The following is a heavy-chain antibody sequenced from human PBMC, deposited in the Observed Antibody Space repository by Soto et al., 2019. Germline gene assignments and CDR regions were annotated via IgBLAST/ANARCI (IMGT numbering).Heavy chain of an antibody. CDR1: GFTFSSYS. J-gene: IGHJ4*02. CDR2: ISSSSSYI. Sequence: GSLRLSCAASGFTFSSYSMNWVRQAPGKGLEWVSSISSSSSYIYYADSVKGRFAISRDNAKNSLYLQMNSLRAEDTAVYYCARDGTFYDSSGYYYEPIDYWGQGTLVTV. CDR3: ARDGTFYDSSGYYYEPIDY. V-gene: IGHV3-21*01. D-gene: IGHD3-22*01.